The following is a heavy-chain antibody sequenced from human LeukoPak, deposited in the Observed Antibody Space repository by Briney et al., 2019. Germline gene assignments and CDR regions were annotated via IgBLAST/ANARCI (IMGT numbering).Heavy chain of an antibody. CDR1: GFTFSSYA. CDR2: ISGSGGNT. CDR3: AKAHREYYYDSSGYYHANWFDP. Sequence: GGSLRLSCAASGFTFSSYAMSWVPQATGKGLEWVSDISGSGGNTYYADSEKGRFTISRDNSKNTLYLKMNSLRAEDTAVYYCAKAHREYYYDSSGYYHANWFDPWGQGTLVTVSS. V-gene: IGHV3-23*01. J-gene: IGHJ5*02. D-gene: IGHD3-22*01.